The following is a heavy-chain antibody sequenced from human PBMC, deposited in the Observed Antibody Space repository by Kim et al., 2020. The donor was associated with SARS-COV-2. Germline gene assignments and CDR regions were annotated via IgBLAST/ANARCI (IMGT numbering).Heavy chain of an antibody. CDR1: GFTFSNAW. D-gene: IGHD2-21*02. V-gene: IGHV3-15*01. Sequence: GGSLRLSCAASGFTFSNAWMSWVRQAPGKGLEWVGRIKSKTDGGTTDYAAPVKGRFTISRDDSKNTLYLQRNSLKTEDTAVYYCTTPTECGGDCYSDYWGQGTLVTVSS. CDR3: TTPTECGGDCYSDY. J-gene: IGHJ4*02. CDR2: IKSKTDGGTT.